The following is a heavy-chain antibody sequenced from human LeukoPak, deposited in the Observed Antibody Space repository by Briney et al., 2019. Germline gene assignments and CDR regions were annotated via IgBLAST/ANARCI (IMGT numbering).Heavy chain of an antibody. CDR1: GFNFSSYE. J-gene: IGHJ4*02. Sequence: GGSLRLSCTASGFNFSSYEMNWVRQAPGKGLEWVSYISRSGSMIYYTDSVKGRFTISRDNAKNSLYLKVNSLRAEDTAVYYCARDATRYDILTGRSGGGLDYWGQGALVTVSS. V-gene: IGHV3-48*03. CDR2: ISRSGSMI. CDR3: ARDATRYDILTGRSGGGLDY. D-gene: IGHD3-9*01.